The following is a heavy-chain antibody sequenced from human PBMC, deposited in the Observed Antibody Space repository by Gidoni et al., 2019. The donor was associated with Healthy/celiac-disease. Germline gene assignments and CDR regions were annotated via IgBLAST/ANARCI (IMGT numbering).Heavy chain of an antibody. V-gene: IGHV4-4*07. D-gene: IGHD2-15*01. CDR3: ARTLGYCSGGSCRPVYYYYGMDV. Sequence: QVQLQESGPGLVKPSETLSLTCTVSGGSISSYYWSWIRQPAGKGLEWIGRIYTSGSTNYNPSLKSRVTMSVDTSKNQFSLKLSSVTAADTAVYYCARTLGYCSGGSCRPVYYYYGMDVWGQGTTVTVSS. CDR2: IYTSGST. J-gene: IGHJ6*02. CDR1: GGSISSYY.